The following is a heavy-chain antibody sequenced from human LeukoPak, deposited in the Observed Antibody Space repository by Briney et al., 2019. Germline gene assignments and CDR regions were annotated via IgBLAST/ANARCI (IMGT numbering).Heavy chain of an antibody. CDR3: ARVPYYYDSSGYYSDPYYYYGMDV. J-gene: IGHJ6*02. D-gene: IGHD3-22*01. Sequence: SETLSLTCTVSGGSISSYYWSWIRQPPGKGLEWIGYIYYSGSTNYNPSLKSRVTISVDTSKNQFSQKLSSVTAADTAVYYCARVPYYYDSSGYYSDPYYYYGMDVWGQGTTVTVSS. CDR2: IYYSGST. CDR1: GGSISSYY. V-gene: IGHV4-59*01.